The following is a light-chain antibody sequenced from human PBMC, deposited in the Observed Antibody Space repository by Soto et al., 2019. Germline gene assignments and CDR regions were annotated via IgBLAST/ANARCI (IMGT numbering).Light chain of an antibody. CDR3: QQYYSYPMT. CDR1: QGISNH. J-gene: IGKJ5*01. Sequence: DIQMTQTTSSLSASVGDRVTIACRANQGISNHLAWFHQKPGQAPKSLIYAASILQTGVPSKFTGSGSGTGFTLTISDLQPEDFGTYYCQQYYSYPMTFGQGTRLEIK. CDR2: AAS. V-gene: IGKV1-16*02.